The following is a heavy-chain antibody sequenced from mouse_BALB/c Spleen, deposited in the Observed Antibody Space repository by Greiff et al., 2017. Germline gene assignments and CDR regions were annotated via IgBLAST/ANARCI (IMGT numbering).Heavy chain of an antibody. D-gene: IGHD1-1*01. J-gene: IGHJ3*01. CDR1: GYTFTDYA. Sequence: VQLQQSGAELVRPGVSVKISCKGSGYTFTDYAMHWVKQSHAKSLEWIGVISTYYGDASYNQKFKGKATMTVDKSSSTAYMELARLTSEDSAIYYCARDYGSSYEAWFAYWGQGTLVTVSA. V-gene: IGHV1S137*01. CDR2: ISTYYGDA. CDR3: ARDYGSSYEAWFAY.